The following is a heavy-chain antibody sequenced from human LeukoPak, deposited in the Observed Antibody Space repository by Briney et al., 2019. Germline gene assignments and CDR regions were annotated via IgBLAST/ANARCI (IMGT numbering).Heavy chain of an antibody. J-gene: IGHJ4*02. V-gene: IGHV4-34*01. CDR1: GGSFSGYY. CDR3: ARLPITMVRGVAPDY. CDR2: INHSGST. Sequence: PSETLSLTCAVYGGSFSGYYWSWIRQPPGKGLEWIGEINHSGSTNYNPSLKSRVTISVDTSKNQFSLKLSSVTAADTAVYYCARLPITMVRGVAPDYWGQGTLVTVSS. D-gene: IGHD3-10*01.